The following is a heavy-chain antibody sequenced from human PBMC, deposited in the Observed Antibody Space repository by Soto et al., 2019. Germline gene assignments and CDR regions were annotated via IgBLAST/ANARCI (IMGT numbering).Heavy chain of an antibody. V-gene: IGHV4-31*03. J-gene: IGHJ6*02. Sequence: SETLSLTCTVSGGSISGGGYYWSWIRQHPGKGLEWIGYIYYSGSTYYNPSLKSRVTISVDTSKNQFSLKLSSVTAADTAVYYCARDSGPDGELGMDVWGQGTTVTVSS. D-gene: IGHD3-10*01. CDR2: IYYSGST. CDR1: GGSISGGGYY. CDR3: ARDSGPDGELGMDV.